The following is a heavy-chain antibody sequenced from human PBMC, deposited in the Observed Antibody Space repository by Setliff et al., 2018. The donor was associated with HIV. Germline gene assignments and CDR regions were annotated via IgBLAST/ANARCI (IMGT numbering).Heavy chain of an antibody. V-gene: IGHV4-4*07. D-gene: IGHD1-26*01. Sequence: SETLSLTCSVSGASLQSYYWSWIRQPAGKRLQWIGRIYYVGWSKYNPSLKSRVTMSVDTSKNQFSLKLSSVTAADTAVYYCARVVYSGSYYDGYYFDYWGKGTTVTVSS. CDR2: IYYVGWS. J-gene: IGHJ4*03. CDR3: ARVVYSGSYYDGYYFDY. CDR1: GASLQSYY.